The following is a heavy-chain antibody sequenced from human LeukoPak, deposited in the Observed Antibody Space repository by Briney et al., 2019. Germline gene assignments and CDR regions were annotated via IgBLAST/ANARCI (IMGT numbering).Heavy chain of an antibody. CDR3: SGGYQLLT. D-gene: IGHD2-2*01. Sequence: PGGSLRLSCEASGFTFDNYAMHWVRQAPGKGLEWVSGISWSSGSLGYADSVKGRFTISRDNAKNSLYLQMNSLRAEDTALYYCSGGYQLLTWGQGTLVTVSS. J-gene: IGHJ5*02. CDR2: ISWSSGSL. CDR1: GFTFDNYA. V-gene: IGHV3-9*01.